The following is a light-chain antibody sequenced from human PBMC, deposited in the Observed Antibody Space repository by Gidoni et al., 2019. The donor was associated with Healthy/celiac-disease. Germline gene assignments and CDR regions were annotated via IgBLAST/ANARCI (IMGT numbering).Light chain of an antibody. CDR2: YDS. CDR1: NIGSKS. CDR3: QVWDSSSDHWV. Sequence: SHVLTQPPSVSVAPGNTARITCGGNNIGSKSVHWYQQNPGQAPVLVIYYDSDRPSGIPERFSGSNSGNTATLTISRVEAGDEADYYCQVWDSSSDHWVFGGGTKLTVL. V-gene: IGLV3-21*04. J-gene: IGLJ3*02.